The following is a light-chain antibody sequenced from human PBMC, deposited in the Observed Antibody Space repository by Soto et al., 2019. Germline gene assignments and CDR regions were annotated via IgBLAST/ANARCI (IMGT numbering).Light chain of an antibody. J-gene: IGKJ1*01. V-gene: IGKV3-20*01. CDR1: QSVRSSY. Sequence: EIVLTQSPGTLSLSPGERATLSCRASQSVRSSYLAWYQQKPGQAPRLLINGASSRASGIPDRFSGSGSGTDFTLTISRLEPEDFAVYYCQQYGSSPQTFGQGTQVEIK. CDR3: QQYGSSPQT. CDR2: GAS.